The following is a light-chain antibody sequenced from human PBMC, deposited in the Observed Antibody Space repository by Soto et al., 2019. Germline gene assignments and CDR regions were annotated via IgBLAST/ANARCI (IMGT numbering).Light chain of an antibody. CDR3: HQYNSYPT. V-gene: IGKV1-5*03. J-gene: IGKJ4*01. CDR2: KAS. Sequence: DIQMTQSPSTLSASVGDRVTITCRASQSINSWLAWYQQKPGNDPKLLIYKASSLEIGVTSRFSGSESETEYTLSISSLQPDDFANYSSHQYNSYPTFGGGSKVEIK. CDR1: QSINSW.